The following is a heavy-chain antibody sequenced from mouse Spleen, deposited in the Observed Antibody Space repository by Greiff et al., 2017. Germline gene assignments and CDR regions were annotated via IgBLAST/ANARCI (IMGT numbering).Heavy chain of an antibody. J-gene: IGHJ3*01. CDR1: GYTFTDYY. D-gene: IGHD1-1*02. V-gene: IGHV1-19*01. CDR2: INPYNGGT. CDR3: ARSGVGTWFAY. Sequence: EVQLQQSGPVLVKPGASVKMSCKASGYTFTDYYMNWVKQSHGKSLEWIGVINPYNGGTSYNQKFKGKATLTVDKSSSTAYMELNSLTSEDSAVYYCARSGVGTWFAYWGQGTLVTVSA.